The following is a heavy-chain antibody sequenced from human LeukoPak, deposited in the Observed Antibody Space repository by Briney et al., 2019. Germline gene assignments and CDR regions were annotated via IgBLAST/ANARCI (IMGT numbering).Heavy chain of an antibody. D-gene: IGHD6-19*01. Sequence: EASVKVSCKASGYTFTNYAMHWVRQAPGQGLEWMGWINTNTGNPTYAQGFTGRFVFSLDTSVSTAYLQISSLRAGDTAVYYCASASGPVDYWGQGTLVTVSS. CDR2: INTNTGNP. CDR1: GYTFTNYA. V-gene: IGHV7-4-1*02. CDR3: ASASGPVDY. J-gene: IGHJ4*02.